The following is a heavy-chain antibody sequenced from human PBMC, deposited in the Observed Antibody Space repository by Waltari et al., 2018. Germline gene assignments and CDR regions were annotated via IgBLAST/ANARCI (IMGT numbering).Heavy chain of an antibody. CDR2: INHSGST. Sequence: QVQLQQWGAGLLKPSETLSLTCAVYGGSFSGYYWSWIRQPPGKGLEWIGEINHSGSTNYNPSLKSRVTISVDTSKNQFSLKLSSVTAADTAVYYCARGQIFGVVIPKDWGQGTLVTVSS. CDR3: ARGQIFGVVIPKD. J-gene: IGHJ4*02. D-gene: IGHD3-3*01. V-gene: IGHV4-34*01. CDR1: GGSFSGYY.